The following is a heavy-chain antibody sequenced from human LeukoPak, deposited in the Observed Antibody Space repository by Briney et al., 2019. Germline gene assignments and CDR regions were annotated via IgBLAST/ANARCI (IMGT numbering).Heavy chain of an antibody. V-gene: IGHV3-21*01. J-gene: IGHJ4*02. CDR1: GFILSDYN. CDR3: ARDLSATARAYDY. CDR2: IAISGTYI. D-gene: IGHD2-15*01. Sequence: PGGSLRLSCAASGFILSDYNMNWVRQAPGKGLEWVSSIAISGTYITYADSVKGRFTISRDNAKNSLYLQMNSLRAEDTAVYYCARDLSATARAYDYWGQGTLVTVSS.